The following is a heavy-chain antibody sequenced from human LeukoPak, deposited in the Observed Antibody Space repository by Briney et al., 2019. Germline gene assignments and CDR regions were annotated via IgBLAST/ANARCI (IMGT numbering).Heavy chain of an antibody. J-gene: IGHJ4*02. Sequence: PGGPLRLSCAASGFSFSKYAMHWVRQAPGKGLECVAVISFDETKKYYADSVKGRFTISRDNSNNTLFLQMNSLKPEDTAVYFCARMKVIKGASLDYWGQGSLVTVSS. CDR2: ISFDETKK. D-gene: IGHD2/OR15-2a*01. CDR1: GFSFSKYA. V-gene: IGHV3-30-3*01. CDR3: ARMKVIKGASLDY.